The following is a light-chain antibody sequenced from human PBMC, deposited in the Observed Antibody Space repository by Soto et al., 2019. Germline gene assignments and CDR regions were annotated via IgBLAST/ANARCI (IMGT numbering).Light chain of an antibody. CDR3: QQYGSSPRT. CDR2: GAS. CDR1: QSVSSSY. V-gene: IGKV3-20*01. J-gene: IGKJ1*01. Sequence: EIVLTQSPGTLSLSPGERATLSCRASQSVSSSYLAWYQQKPGQAPRLLIYGASNRATGIPERFSGSGSGTDFTLTITRLEPEDFAVYYCQQYGSSPRTFGHGTKVDIK.